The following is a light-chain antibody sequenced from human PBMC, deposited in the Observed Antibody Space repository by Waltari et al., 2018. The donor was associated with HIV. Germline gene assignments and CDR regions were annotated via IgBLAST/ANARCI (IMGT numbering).Light chain of an antibody. CDR3: QQYSSFPYS. Sequence: DIQMTQSPSTLSASVGDRVTITCRASQRMNTFLAWYQQKPGRAPKRLIYETSSLQSGVPSRFSGSGSGAHFTLTISSLQPDEFATYYCQQYSSFPYSFGQGTKLEIK. CDR2: ETS. J-gene: IGKJ2*03. CDR1: QRMNTF. V-gene: IGKV1-5*03.